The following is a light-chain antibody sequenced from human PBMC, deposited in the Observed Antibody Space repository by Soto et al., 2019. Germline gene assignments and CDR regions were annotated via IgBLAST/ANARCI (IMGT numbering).Light chain of an antibody. CDR3: QQYGTSPHT. CDR1: QSVNSNY. V-gene: IGKV3-20*01. Sequence: EIVLTQSPGTRSLSPGERATLSSRDSQSVNSNYLAWYQQKPGQVPRPLIYGASIRAAGVPDRLSGSGSGTDFTLTISRLEPEDYAVYYCQQYGTSPHTFGQGTKLEIK. CDR2: GAS. J-gene: IGKJ2*01.